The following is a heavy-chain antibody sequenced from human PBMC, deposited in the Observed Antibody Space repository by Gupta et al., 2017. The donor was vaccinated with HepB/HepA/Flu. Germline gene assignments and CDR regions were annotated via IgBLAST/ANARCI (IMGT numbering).Heavy chain of an antibody. CDR3: ARGTRTFDY. V-gene: IGHV1-8*01. CDR2: MNPRSGNT. J-gene: IGHJ4*02. Sequence: QVQLVQSGAEVKKPGASVTVSCKASGYSFTSYDVSWVRQATGQGLEWMGWMNPRSGNTGYPQKFQGRVTMTRDTSISTAYMELSSLRSEDTAVYYCARGTRTFDYWGQGTLVTVSS. CDR1: GYSFTSYD.